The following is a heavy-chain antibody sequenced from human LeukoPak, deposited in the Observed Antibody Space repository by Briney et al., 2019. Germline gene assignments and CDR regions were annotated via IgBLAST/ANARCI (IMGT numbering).Heavy chain of an antibody. D-gene: IGHD2-15*01. CDR1: GFTFSSYA. Sequence: SGGSLRLSCAASGFTFSSYAMSWVRQAPGKGLEWVSYISSSSSTIYYADSVKGRFTISRDNAKNSLYLQMNSLRDEDTAVYYCATYCSGGSCYSWRIDWDYYYGMDVWGQGTTVTVSS. J-gene: IGHJ6*02. CDR2: ISSSSSTI. V-gene: IGHV3-48*02. CDR3: ATYCSGGSCYSWRIDWDYYYGMDV.